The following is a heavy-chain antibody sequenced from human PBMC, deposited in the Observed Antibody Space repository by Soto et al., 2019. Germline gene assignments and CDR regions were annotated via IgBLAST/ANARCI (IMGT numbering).Heavy chain of an antibody. D-gene: IGHD6-19*01. Sequence: EVQLVESGGGLVKPGGSLRLSCAASGFTFSSYSMNWVRQAPGKGLEWVSSISSSSSYIYYADSVKGRFTISRDNAKNSLYLQMNSLRAEDTAVYYCARDGIAVGCGYYYYGMDVWGQGTTVTVSS. CDR3: ARDGIAVGCGYYYYGMDV. V-gene: IGHV3-21*01. CDR2: ISSSSSYI. J-gene: IGHJ6*02. CDR1: GFTFSSYS.